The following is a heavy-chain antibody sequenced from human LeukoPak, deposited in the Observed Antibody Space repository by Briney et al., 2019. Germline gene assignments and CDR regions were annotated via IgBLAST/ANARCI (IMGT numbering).Heavy chain of an antibody. CDR2: INPNSGGT. Sequence: EASVTVSCKASGYTFTGYYMHWVRQAPGQGLEWMGWINPNSGGTNYAQKFQGRVTMTRDTSISTAYMELSRLRSDDTAVYYCARGSCSGGSCYSRWFDPWGQGTLVTVSS. CDR3: ARGSCSGGSCYSRWFDP. J-gene: IGHJ5*02. CDR1: GYTFTGYY. D-gene: IGHD2-15*01. V-gene: IGHV1-2*02.